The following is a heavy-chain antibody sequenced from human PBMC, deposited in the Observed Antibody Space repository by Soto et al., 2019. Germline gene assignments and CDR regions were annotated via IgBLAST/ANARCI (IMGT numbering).Heavy chain of an antibody. CDR1: GYTFTSYY. Sequence: ASVKVSCKASGYTFTSYYMHWVRQAPGQGLEWMGIINPSGGSTSYAQKFQGRVTMTRDTSTSTVYMELSSLRSEDTAVYYCARDLGIAAAGLRNWFDPWGQGTLVTV. D-gene: IGHD6-13*01. J-gene: IGHJ5*02. CDR3: ARDLGIAAAGLRNWFDP. V-gene: IGHV1-46*03. CDR2: INPSGGST.